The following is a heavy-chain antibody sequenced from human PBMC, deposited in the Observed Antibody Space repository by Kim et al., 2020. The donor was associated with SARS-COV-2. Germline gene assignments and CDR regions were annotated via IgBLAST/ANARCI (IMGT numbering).Heavy chain of an antibody. CDR3: ARNSFKYCRGRNCFPGGMEV. V-gene: IGHV3-33*01. D-gene: IGHD2-15*01. CDR1: GFTFSNYG. Sequence: GGSLRLSCAASGFTFSNYGMHWVRQAPGKGLEWVALIYYDGSNKYYGDSVKGRFTISRDNSMNTLYLQIDSLRAEDTAVYYCARNSFKYCRGRNCFPGGMEVWGQGTTVTVSS. CDR2: IYYDGSNK. J-gene: IGHJ6*02.